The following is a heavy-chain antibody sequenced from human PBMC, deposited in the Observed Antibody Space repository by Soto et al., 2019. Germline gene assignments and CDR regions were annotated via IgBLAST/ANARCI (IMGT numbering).Heavy chain of an antibody. CDR2: SIPIFGTA. J-gene: IGHJ6*02. CDR3: ARSYSSSFYYYGLDV. D-gene: IGHD6-6*01. Sequence: QVQLVQSGAEVKKPGSSVKVSCTASGGTFSSYAIIWVRQAPGQGLEWMGGSIPIFGTANYAQKFQGRVTITADESTSTAYMELSSVMSEVTAVYYCARSYSSSFYYYGLDVWGQGTMVTVSS. CDR1: GGTFSSYA. V-gene: IGHV1-69*12.